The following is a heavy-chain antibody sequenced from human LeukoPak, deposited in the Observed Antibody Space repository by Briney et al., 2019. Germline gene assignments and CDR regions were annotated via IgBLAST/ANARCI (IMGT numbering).Heavy chain of an antibody. Sequence: GGSLRLSCAASGFTFSSHWMHWVRQAPGKGPVWPSRINPDGSTTNYADSVKGRFTISRDNAKNTLHLQMNSLRAEDTAVYYCARNPRNDFDSWGQGNLVTVSS. D-gene: IGHD1-1*01. V-gene: IGHV3-74*01. CDR2: INPDGSTT. CDR1: GFTFSSHW. CDR3: ARNPRNDFDS. J-gene: IGHJ4*02.